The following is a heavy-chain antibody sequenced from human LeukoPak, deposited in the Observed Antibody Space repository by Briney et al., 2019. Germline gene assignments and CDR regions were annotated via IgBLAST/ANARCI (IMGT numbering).Heavy chain of an antibody. D-gene: IGHD3-10*01. CDR3: ARDYMAYYYYYYMDV. CDR1: GGSISSSSYY. J-gene: IGHJ6*03. CDR2: IYYSGPA. V-gene: IGHV4-39*07. Sequence: SETLSLTCTVSGGSISSSSYYWAWIRQPPGKGLEWIGSIYYSGPAYYSPSLKSRVTISVDTSKNQFSLKLSSVTAADTAVYYCARDYMAYYYYYYMDVWGKGTTVTVSS.